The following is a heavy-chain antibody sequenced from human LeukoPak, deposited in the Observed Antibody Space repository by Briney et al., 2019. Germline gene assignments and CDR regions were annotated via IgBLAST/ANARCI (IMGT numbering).Heavy chain of an antibody. J-gene: IGHJ3*01. Sequence: SETLTLTCAVYGGSYSGYYWSWIRQPPGKGLEWIGEINHSGSTNYNPSLKSRVTISVDTSKNQFSLKLSSVTAADTAVYYCARHPTTVGGWGQGTMVTVSS. CDR2: INHSGST. D-gene: IGHD4-17*01. V-gene: IGHV4-34*01. CDR1: GGSYSGYY. CDR3: ARHPTTVGG.